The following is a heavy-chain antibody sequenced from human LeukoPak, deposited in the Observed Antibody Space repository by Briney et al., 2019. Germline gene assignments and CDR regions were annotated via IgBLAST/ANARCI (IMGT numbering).Heavy chain of an antibody. V-gene: IGHV7-4-1*02. CDR1: GYTFTSYA. CDR2: INTIAGNP. CDR3: AREWDGLDY. Sequence: ASVKVSCKASGYTFTSYAINWVRQAPGQGLEWMGWINTIAGNPTYAQGFTGRFVFSLDTSVSSAYLQINSLKAEDTAVYYCAREWDGLDYWGQGTLVTVSS. J-gene: IGHJ4*02. D-gene: IGHD1-26*01.